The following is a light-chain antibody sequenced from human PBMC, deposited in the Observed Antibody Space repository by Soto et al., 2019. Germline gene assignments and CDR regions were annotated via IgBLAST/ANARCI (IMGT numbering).Light chain of an antibody. J-gene: IGKJ4*01. Sequence: EIVLTQSPGTLSLSPGERATLSCRASQSVSSSSLAWYQQKPGQAPRLLIYGESSRPTGIPDRFSGSGSGTDFTLTISRLEPEDFAVYYCQQYGSSPITFGGGTKVEIK. CDR2: GES. V-gene: IGKV3-20*01. CDR1: QSVSSSS. CDR3: QQYGSSPIT.